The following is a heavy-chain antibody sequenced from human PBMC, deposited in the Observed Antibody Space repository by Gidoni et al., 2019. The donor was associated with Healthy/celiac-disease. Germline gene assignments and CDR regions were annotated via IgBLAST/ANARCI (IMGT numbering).Heavy chain of an antibody. CDR3: ARVEVYSSSWYGNWFDP. D-gene: IGHD6-13*01. J-gene: IGHJ5*02. V-gene: IGHV3-53*02. CDR1: GFTVRSNY. CDR2: IYSGGST. Sequence: EVQLVETGGGLIQPGGSLRLSCAASGFTVRSNYMSWVRQAPGKGLEWVSVIYSGGSTYYADAVKGRFTISRDNFKNTLYLQMNSLRAEDTAVYYCARVEVYSSSWYGNWFDPWGQGTLVTVSS.